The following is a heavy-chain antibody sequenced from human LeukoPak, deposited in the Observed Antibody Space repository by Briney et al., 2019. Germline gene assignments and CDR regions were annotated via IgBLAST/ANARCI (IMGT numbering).Heavy chain of an antibody. CDR2: ISGSGGST. J-gene: IGHJ4*02. D-gene: IGHD6-13*01. Sequence: GGSLRLSCAASGFTFSSYAMSWVRQAPGKGLEWVSAISGSGGSTYYADSVKGRFTISRDNSKNTLHLQMNSLRAEDTAVYYCAKVSVPFYSSSWYSAPDYWGQGTLVTVSS. CDR3: AKVSVPFYSSSWYSAPDY. V-gene: IGHV3-23*01. CDR1: GFTFSSYA.